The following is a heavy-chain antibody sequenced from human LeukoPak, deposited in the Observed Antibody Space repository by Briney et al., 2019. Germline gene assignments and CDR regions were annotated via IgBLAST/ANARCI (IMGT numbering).Heavy chain of an antibody. Sequence: EINHSASTNYTPSLKSRVTISVDTSKNQFSLKLSSVTAADTAVYYCARVSDSGYDPYYFDYWGQGTLVTVSS. J-gene: IGHJ4*02. CDR3: ARVSDSGYDPYYFDY. CDR2: INHSAST. D-gene: IGHD5-12*01. V-gene: IGHV4-34*01.